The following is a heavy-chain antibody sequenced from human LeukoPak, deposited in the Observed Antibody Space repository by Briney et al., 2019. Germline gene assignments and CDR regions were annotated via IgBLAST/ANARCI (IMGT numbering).Heavy chain of an antibody. Sequence: ASVKVSCKASRGTFSSYAISWVRQAPGQGLEWMGGIIPIFGTAVYAQKFQGRVTITADEFTSTAYMELSGLRSEDTAVYYCARETIAAAGKGFDPWGQGTLVTVSS. CDR2: IIPIFGTA. CDR3: ARETIAAAGKGFDP. D-gene: IGHD6-13*01. CDR1: RGTFSSYA. J-gene: IGHJ5*02. V-gene: IGHV1-69*13.